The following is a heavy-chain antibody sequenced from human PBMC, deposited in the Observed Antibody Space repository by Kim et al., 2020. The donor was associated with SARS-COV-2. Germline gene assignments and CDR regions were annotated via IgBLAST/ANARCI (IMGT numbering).Heavy chain of an antibody. D-gene: IGHD3-22*01. Sequence: SETLSLTCTVSGGSISSYYWSWIRQPPGKGLEWIGYIYYSGSTNYNPSLKSRVTISVDTSKNQFSLKLSSVTAADTAVYYCARDGGYYDSSGYYSLNYYMDVWGKGTTVTVSS. CDR1: GGSISSYY. V-gene: IGHV4-59*01. J-gene: IGHJ6*03. CDR2: IYYSGST. CDR3: ARDGGYYDSSGYYSLNYYMDV.